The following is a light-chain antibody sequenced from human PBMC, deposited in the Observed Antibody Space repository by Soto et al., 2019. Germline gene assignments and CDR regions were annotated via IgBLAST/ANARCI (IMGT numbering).Light chain of an antibody. J-gene: IGLJ1*01. CDR1: SSDVGRYNY. CDR3: SSYTSSSTLREV. CDR2: GVD. Sequence: QSALTQPASVSGSPGQSITISCSGTSSDVGRYNYVSWFQQHPGKAPKLIIYGVDNRPSGVSNRFSGSKSGNTASLTISGLQAEDEADYYCSSYTSSSTLREVFGTGTKLTVL. V-gene: IGLV2-14*03.